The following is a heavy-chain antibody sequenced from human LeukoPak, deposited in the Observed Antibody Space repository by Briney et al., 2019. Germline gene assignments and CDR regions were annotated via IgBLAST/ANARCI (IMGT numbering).Heavy chain of an antibody. V-gene: IGHV1-18*01. CDR2: ISAYNGNT. J-gene: IGHJ4*02. Sequence: ASVNVSCKASGYTFTRYGITWVRQAPGQGPEWMGWISAYNGNTKYAQKLQGRVTMTTDTSTSTAYMELRSLRSDDTAIYYCARGATVPSPFDYWGQGTLVTVSS. D-gene: IGHD4-17*01. CDR1: GYTFTRYG. CDR3: ARGATVPSPFDY.